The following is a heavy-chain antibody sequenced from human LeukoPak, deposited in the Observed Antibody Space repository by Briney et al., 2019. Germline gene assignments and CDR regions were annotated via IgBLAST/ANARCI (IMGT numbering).Heavy chain of an antibody. CDR2: IKRDGSEK. J-gene: IGHJ6*03. D-gene: IGHD1-26*01. CDR3: ARDPYSGNYGAYYYYYMDV. V-gene: IGHV3-7*01. CDR1: GFTFSTYY. Sequence: GGSLRLSCAASGFTFSTYYMSWVRQAPGTGLEWVANIKRDGSEKYYVDSVKGRFTISRDNAKSSLYLQMDSLRAEDTAVYYCARDPYSGNYGAYYYYYMDVWGKGTTVTISS.